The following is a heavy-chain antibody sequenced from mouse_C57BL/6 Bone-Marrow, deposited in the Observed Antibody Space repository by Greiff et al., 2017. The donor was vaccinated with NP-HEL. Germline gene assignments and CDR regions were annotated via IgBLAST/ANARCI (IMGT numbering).Heavy chain of an antibody. CDR3: ARGLDGYSFAY. V-gene: IGHV5-17*01. D-gene: IGHD2-3*01. Sequence: EVQLVESGGGLVKPGGSLKLSCAASGFTFSDYGMHWVRQAPEKGLEWVAYISSGSSTIYYADTVKGRFTISRDNAKNTLFLQMTSLRSEDTAMYYCARGLDGYSFAYWGQGTLVTVSA. CDR2: ISSGSSTI. J-gene: IGHJ3*01. CDR1: GFTFSDYG.